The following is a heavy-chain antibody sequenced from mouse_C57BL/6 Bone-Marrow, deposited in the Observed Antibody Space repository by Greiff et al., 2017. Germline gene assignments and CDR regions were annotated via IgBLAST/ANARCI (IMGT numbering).Heavy chain of an antibody. V-gene: IGHV1-64*01. CDR1: GYTFTSYW. Sequence: QVQLQQPGAELVKPGASVKLSCKASGYTFTSYWMHWVKQRPGQGLEWIGMIHPNSGSTNYNEKFKSKATLTVDKSSSTAYMQLSSLTSEDSAVYYCARLSPNWDDADWGQGTTLTVSS. J-gene: IGHJ2*01. CDR2: IHPNSGST. D-gene: IGHD4-1*02. CDR3: ARLSPNWDDAD.